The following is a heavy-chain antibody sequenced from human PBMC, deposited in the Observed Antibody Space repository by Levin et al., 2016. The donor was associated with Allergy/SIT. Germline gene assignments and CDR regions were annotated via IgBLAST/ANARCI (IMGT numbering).Heavy chain of an antibody. Sequence: PGKGLEWIGEINHSGSTNYNPSLKSRVTISVDTSKNQFSLKLSSVTAADTAVYYCASALLTGYYYYYYGMDVWGQGTTVTVSS. J-gene: IGHJ6*02. V-gene: IGHV4-34*01. CDR3: ASALLTGYYYYYYGMDV. D-gene: IGHD3-9*01. CDR2: INHSGST.